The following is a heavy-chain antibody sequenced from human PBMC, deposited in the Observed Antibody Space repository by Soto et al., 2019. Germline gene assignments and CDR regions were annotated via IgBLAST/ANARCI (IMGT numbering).Heavy chain of an antibody. CDR1: GFTFSNAW. CDR3: TTDSAARPVYYYGMDV. CDR2: IKSKTDGGTT. J-gene: IGHJ6*02. Sequence: PGGSLRLSCAASGFTFSNAWMSWVRQAPGKGLEWVGRIKSKTDGGTTDYAAPVKGRFTISRDDSKNTLYLQMNSLKTEDTAVYYCTTDSAARPVYYYGMDVWGQGTTVTVSS. V-gene: IGHV3-15*01. D-gene: IGHD6-6*01.